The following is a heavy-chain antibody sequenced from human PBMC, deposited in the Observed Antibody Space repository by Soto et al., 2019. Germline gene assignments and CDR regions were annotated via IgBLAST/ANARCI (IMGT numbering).Heavy chain of an antibody. CDR1: GYTFTSYG. Sequence: ASVKVSCKASGYTFTSYGVSWVRQAPGQGLEWMGWISAYNGNTNYAQKLQGRVTMTTDTSTSTAYMELRSLRSDDTAVYYCARDGQNGDYGYYYYGMDVWGQGTTVTVSS. V-gene: IGHV1-18*01. CDR3: ARDGQNGDYGYYYYGMDV. CDR2: ISAYNGNT. J-gene: IGHJ6*02. D-gene: IGHD4-17*01.